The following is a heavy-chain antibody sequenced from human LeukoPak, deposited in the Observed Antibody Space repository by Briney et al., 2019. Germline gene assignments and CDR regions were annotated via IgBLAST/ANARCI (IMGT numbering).Heavy chain of an antibody. CDR3: AREGVGFRPLDY. D-gene: IGHD3-10*01. CDR2: FSTSGST. J-gene: IGHJ4*02. V-gene: IGHV4-4*07. CDR1: GGSISSYY. Sequence: SETLSLTCTVSGGSISSYYWSWIRQPAGKGLEWIGRFSTSGSTNYNPSLKSRVTMSVDTSKNQFSLRLSSVTAADTAVYYCAREGVGFRPLDYWGQGTLVSVSS.